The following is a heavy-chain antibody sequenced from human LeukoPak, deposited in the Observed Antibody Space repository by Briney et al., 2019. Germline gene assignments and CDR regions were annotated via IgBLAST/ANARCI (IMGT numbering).Heavy chain of an antibody. Sequence: GGSLRLSCAASGFTFGNYGMHWVRQAPGKGLEYVSAISSNGGSTYYANSVKGRFTISRDNSKNTLYLQMGSLRAEDMAVYYCASPGAYYWGQGTLVTVSS. CDR2: ISSNGGST. CDR1: GFTFGNYG. V-gene: IGHV3-64*01. CDR3: ASPGAYY. J-gene: IGHJ4*02.